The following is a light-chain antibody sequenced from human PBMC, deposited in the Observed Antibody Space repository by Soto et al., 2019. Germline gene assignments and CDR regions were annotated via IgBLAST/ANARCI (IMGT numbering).Light chain of an antibody. V-gene: IGKV1-39*01. Sequence: DTQMTQSPSSLSASVGDRVTITCRASQSISTYLNWYHQKPGKAPDLLIYAASSLKSGVPSRFSGSGSGTEFTLTINSLQPDDFATYYCQQYDSYYTFGQGTKVDIK. CDR2: AAS. CDR3: QQYDSYYT. J-gene: IGKJ2*01. CDR1: QSISTY.